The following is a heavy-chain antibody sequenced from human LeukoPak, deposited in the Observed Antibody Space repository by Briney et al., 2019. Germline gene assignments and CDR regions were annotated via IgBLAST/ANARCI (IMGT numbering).Heavy chain of an antibody. D-gene: IGHD2-2*01. CDR3: ARGSMEGSSASCNTVYAYFCLDV. V-gene: IGHV4-39*01. Sequence: PETLSLTCTVSGASLSSSSYYCAWIRLPPGKGLEWIGSIHYSGSTYYNPSLDSRVTIPVDTPKNQISLKLTSMTGAGTGLYYWARGSMEGSSASCNTVYAYFCLDVWGQGTTVTVSS. CDR1: GASLSSSSYY. CDR2: IHYSGST. J-gene: IGHJ6*02.